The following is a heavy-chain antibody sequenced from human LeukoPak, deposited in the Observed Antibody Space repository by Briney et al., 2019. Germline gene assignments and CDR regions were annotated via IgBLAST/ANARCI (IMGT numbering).Heavy chain of an antibody. Sequence: PGGSLRLSCAASGFTVGSNYMSWVRQAPGKGLEWVSVIYSGGSTYYADSVKGRFTISRDNSKNTLYLQMNSLRAEDTAVYYCAKGAIFGVVTYYFDYWGQGTLVTVSS. D-gene: IGHD3-3*01. CDR3: AKGAIFGVVTYYFDY. J-gene: IGHJ4*02. CDR1: GFTVGSNY. V-gene: IGHV3-53*01. CDR2: IYSGGST.